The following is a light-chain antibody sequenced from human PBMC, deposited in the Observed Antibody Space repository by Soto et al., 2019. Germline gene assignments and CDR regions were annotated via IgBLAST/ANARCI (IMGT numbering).Light chain of an antibody. CDR3: LVSYSGTLRV. V-gene: IGLV7-46*01. CDR2: DTS. J-gene: IGLJ2*01. CDR1: IGAVTSGHY. Sequence: QAVVTQEPSLTVSPGGTVTLTCGSSIGAVTSGHYPYWFQQKPGQAPRTLIYDTSNKHSWTPSRFSGSLLGGKPALTLSGAQAEDEADYYCLVSYSGTLRVFGGRNKLTVL.